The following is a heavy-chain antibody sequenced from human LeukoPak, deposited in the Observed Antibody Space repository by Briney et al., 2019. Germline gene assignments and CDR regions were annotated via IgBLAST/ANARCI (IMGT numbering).Heavy chain of an antibody. CDR1: GGSISPYY. V-gene: IGHV4-59*01. Sequence: PSETLSLTCSVSGGSISPYYWSWIRQPPGKGLEWIGWIYYSGRTTYNPSLKSRVTISVDTSKNQFSLNLSSVTAADTAVYYCVRFSHDSGPYPNWYFDIWGRGTPVTVSS. CDR2: IYYSGRT. CDR3: VRFSHDSGPYPNWYFDI. D-gene: IGHD3-22*01. J-gene: IGHJ2*01.